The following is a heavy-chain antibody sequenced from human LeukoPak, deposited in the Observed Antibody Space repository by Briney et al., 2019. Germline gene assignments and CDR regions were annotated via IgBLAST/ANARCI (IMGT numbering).Heavy chain of an antibody. J-gene: IGHJ4*02. V-gene: IGHV3-23*01. CDR2: ISGSAGST. CDR1: GFTFSSYA. CDR3: AKLPTDLGFCSGGSCFRFLDF. D-gene: IGHD2-15*01. Sequence: PGGSLRLSCAASGFTFSSYAMSWVRQAPGKGLEWVSAISGSAGSTYYADSVKGRFTISRDNSKNTLYLQMSSLRAEDTAVYYCAKLPTDLGFCSGGSCFRFLDFWGQGTLVTVSS.